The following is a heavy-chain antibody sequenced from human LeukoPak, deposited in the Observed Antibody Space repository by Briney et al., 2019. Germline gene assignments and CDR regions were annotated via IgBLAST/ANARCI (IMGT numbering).Heavy chain of an antibody. CDR1: GFSFDDHA. D-gene: IGHD2-15*01. V-gene: IGHV3-23*01. CDR2: INGGGGVA. Sequence: QSGGSLRLSCVASGFSFDDHAMHWVRQGPGKGLEWVSEINGGGGVAYYADSVKGRFTISRDNSNNILYLQMNSLRVEDTAVYYCAKDQTPANLYYYYYMDVWGKGTTVTISS. CDR3: AKDQTPANLYYYYYMDV. J-gene: IGHJ6*03.